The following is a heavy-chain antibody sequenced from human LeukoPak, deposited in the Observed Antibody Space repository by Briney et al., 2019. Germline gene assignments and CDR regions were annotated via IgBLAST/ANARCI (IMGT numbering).Heavy chain of an antibody. D-gene: IGHD3-10*01. J-gene: IGHJ4*02. CDR3: AKDRSYYSLIVLDY. CDR2: IKQDGSEK. V-gene: IGHV3-7*03. Sequence: QAGGSLRLSCAASGFTFSSYWMSWVRQAPGKGLEWVANIKQDGSEKYYVDSVKGRFTISRDNAKNSLYLQMNSLRAEDTALYYCAKDRSYYSLIVLDYWGQGTLVTVSS. CDR1: GFTFSSYW.